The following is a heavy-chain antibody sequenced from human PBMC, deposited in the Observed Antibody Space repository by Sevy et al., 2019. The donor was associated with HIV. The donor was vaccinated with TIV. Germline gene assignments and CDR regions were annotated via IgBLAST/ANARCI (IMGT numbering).Heavy chain of an antibody. CDR3: AREVVTATNWFDP. CDR2: MNPNSGNT. CDR1: GYTFTSYD. V-gene: IGHV1-8*01. J-gene: IGHJ5*02. Sequence: ASVKVSCKASGYTFTSYDINWVRQATGQGLEWMGWMNPNSGNTGYAQKFQVRVTMTRNTSISTAYMELSSLRSEDTAVYYCAREVVTATNWFDPWGQGTLVTVSS. D-gene: IGHD2-21*02.